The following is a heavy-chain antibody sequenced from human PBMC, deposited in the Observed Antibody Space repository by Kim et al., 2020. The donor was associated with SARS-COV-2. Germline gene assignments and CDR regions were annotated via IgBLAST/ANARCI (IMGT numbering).Heavy chain of an antibody. Sequence: GGSLRLSCAASGFTFSSYWMHWVRQAPGKGLVWVSRINSDGSSTSYADSVKGRFTISRDNAKNTLYLQMNSLRAEDTAVYYCARGIRGYSYGGHIGFDYWGQGTLVTVSS. CDR3: ARGIRGYSYGGHIGFDY. D-gene: IGHD5-18*01. V-gene: IGHV3-74*01. CDR1: GFTFSSYW. CDR2: INSDGSST. J-gene: IGHJ4*02.